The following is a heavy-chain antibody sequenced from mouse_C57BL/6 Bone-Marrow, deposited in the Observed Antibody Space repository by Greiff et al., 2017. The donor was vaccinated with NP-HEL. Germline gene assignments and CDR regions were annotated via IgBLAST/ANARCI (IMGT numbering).Heavy chain of an antibody. D-gene: IGHD1-1*01. V-gene: IGHV1-55*01. CDR3: ARWYGSRLYYFDY. CDR1: GYTFTSYW. Sequence: QVQLQQPGAELVKPGASVKMSCKASGYTFTSYWITWVKQRPGQGLEWIGDIYPGSGSTNYNEKFKSKATLTVDTSSSTAYMQLSSLTSEDSSVYYCARWYGSRLYYFDYWGQGTTLTVSS. CDR2: IYPGSGST. J-gene: IGHJ2*01.